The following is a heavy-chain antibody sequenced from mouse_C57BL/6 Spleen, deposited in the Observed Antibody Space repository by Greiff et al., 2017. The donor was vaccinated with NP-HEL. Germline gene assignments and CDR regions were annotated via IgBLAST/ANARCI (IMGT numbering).Heavy chain of an antibody. Sequence: VQLKESGGGLVKPGGSLKLSCAASGFTFSDYGMHWVRQAPEKGLEWVAYISSGSSTIYYADTVKGRFTISRDNAKNTLFLQMTSLRSEDTAMYYCATDYYGSSKGFYWYFDVWGTGTTVTVSS. V-gene: IGHV5-17*01. D-gene: IGHD1-1*01. J-gene: IGHJ1*03. CDR3: ATDYYGSSKGFYWYFDV. CDR2: ISSGSSTI. CDR1: GFTFSDYG.